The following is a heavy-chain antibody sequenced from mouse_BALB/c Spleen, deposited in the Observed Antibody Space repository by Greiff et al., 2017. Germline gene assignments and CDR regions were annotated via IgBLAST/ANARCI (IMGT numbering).Heavy chain of an antibody. J-gene: IGHJ4*01. CDR3: ARAGKGYAMDY. D-gene: IGHD2-1*01. V-gene: IGHV5-6-5*01. CDR1: GFTFSSYA. CDR2: ISSGGST. Sequence: EVMLVESGGGLVKPGGSLKLSCAASGFTFSSYAMSWVRQTPEKRLEWVASISSGGSTYYPDSVKGRFTISRDNARNILYLQMSSLRSEDTAMYYCARAGKGYAMDYWGQGTSVTVSS.